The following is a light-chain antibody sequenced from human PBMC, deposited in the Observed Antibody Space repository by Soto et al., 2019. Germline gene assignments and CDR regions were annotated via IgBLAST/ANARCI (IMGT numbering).Light chain of an antibody. CDR3: QHRMNWPLT. Sequence: DIVMTQSPDSLAVSPGERATLSCRASQSVSSYLLWYQQKPGQTPRLLIYDASNRATGIPARFSGSGSETDFTLTISSLEPEDFAVYYCQHRMNWPLTFGQGTRLEIK. CDR2: DAS. CDR1: QSVSSY. J-gene: IGKJ5*01. V-gene: IGKV3-11*01.